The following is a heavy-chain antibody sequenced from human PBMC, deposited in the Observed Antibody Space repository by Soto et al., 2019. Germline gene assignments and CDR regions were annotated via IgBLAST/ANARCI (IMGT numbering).Heavy chain of an antibody. CDR1: GYAFTSYG. V-gene: IGHV1-18*04. D-gene: IGHD4-17*01. CDR2: ISAYNGNT. Sequence: GASVKVSCKASGYAFTSYGISWVRQAPGQGLEWMGWISAYNGNTNYAQKLQGRVTMTTDTSTSTAYMELRSLRSDDTAVYYCARDRYDYGGSDLDYWGQGTLVTVSS. CDR3: ARDRYDYGGSDLDY. J-gene: IGHJ4*02.